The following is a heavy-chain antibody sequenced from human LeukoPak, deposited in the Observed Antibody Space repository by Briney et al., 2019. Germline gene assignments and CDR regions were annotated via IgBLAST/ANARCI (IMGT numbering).Heavy chain of an antibody. V-gene: IGHV1-69*13. D-gene: IGHD5-24*01. CDR2: IIPIFGTA. J-gene: IGHJ4*02. Sequence: SVKVSCKASGGTFSSYAISWVRQAPGQGLEWMGGIIPIFGTANYAQKFQGRVTITADESTSTAYMELSSLRSEDTAVYYCARHGDGYNARDYWGQGTLVTVSS. CDR1: GGTFSSYA. CDR3: ARHGDGYNARDY.